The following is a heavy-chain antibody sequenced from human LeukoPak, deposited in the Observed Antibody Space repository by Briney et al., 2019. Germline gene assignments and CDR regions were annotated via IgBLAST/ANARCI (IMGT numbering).Heavy chain of an antibody. CDR3: ARDHVAAAGTPHH. Sequence: PGGSLRLSCAASGFTFSSYAMSWVRQAPGKGLEWVSVIYSDGSTFYADSVKGRFSISRDTLKNRLYLQMNNLRAEDTAVYYCARDHVAAAGTPHHWGQGTQVTVSS. J-gene: IGHJ4*02. CDR1: GFTFSSYA. CDR2: IYSDGST. D-gene: IGHD6-13*01. V-gene: IGHV3-66*01.